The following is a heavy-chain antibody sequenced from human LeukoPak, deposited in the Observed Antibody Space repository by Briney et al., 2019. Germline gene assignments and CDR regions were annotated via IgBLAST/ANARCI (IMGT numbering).Heavy chain of an antibody. CDR2: ISGSGGST. CDR3: AKGRDGYNYLGPIDY. CDR1: GFTFSIYA. Sequence: GGSLRLSCAASGFTFSIYAMSWVRQAPGKGLEWVSAISGSGGSTYYADSVKGRFTISRDNSKNTLYLQMNSLRAEDTAVYYCAKGRDGYNYLGPIDYWGQGTLVTVSS. D-gene: IGHD5-24*01. V-gene: IGHV3-23*01. J-gene: IGHJ4*02.